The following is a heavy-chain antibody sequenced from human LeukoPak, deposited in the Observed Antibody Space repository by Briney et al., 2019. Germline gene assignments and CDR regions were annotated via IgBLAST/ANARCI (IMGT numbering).Heavy chain of an antibody. J-gene: IGHJ4*02. Sequence: GGSLRLSCAASGFTYSSYSMNWVRQAPGKGLEWVSYISSSSNTIYYADSVKGRFTISRDNSKNTLYLQMNTLRAEVTAVYYCAKRSDYGGNWNYFDYWGQGTLVTVSS. CDR3: AKRSDYGGNWNYFDY. D-gene: IGHD4-23*01. CDR2: ISSSSNTI. CDR1: GFTYSSYS. V-gene: IGHV3-48*01.